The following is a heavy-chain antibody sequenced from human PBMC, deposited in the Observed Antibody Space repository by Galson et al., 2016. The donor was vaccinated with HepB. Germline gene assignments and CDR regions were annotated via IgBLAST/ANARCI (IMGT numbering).Heavy chain of an antibody. CDR3: ARASIVGATRGFDF. Sequence: SLRLSCAASGFTFSSYGMHWVRQAPGKGLEWVAIIWYDGGKKYYADSVKGRFTISRDNSKNTLYLQMNSLRAEDTAVYSCARASIVGATRGFDFWGQGTLVTVSA. D-gene: IGHD1-26*01. V-gene: IGHV3-33*03. CDR1: GFTFSSYG. J-gene: IGHJ4*02. CDR2: IWYDGGKK.